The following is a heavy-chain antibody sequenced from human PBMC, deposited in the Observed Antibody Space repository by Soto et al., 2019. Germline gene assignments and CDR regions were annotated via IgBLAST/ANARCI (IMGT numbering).Heavy chain of an antibody. CDR3: ARGVVVVAATNCWFDP. CDR1: GGSFSGYY. V-gene: IGHV4-34*01. D-gene: IGHD2-15*01. CDR2: INHSGST. J-gene: IGHJ5*02. Sequence: QVQLQQWGAGLLKPSETLSLTCAVYGGSFSGYYWSWIRQPPGKGLEWIGEINHSGSTNYNPSLKSRVTISVDTSKNQFSLKLGSVTAADTAVYYCARGVVVVAATNCWFDPWGQGTLVTVSS.